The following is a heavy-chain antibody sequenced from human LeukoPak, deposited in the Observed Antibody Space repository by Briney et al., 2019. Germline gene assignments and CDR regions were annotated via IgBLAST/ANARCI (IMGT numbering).Heavy chain of an antibody. CDR3: AKDPHSSGYMYYFDY. J-gene: IGHJ4*02. V-gene: IGHV3-9*01. CDR1: GFTFDDYA. Sequence: GGSLRLSCAASGFTFDDYAMHWVRQAPGKGLEWVSGISWNSGNICYADSVKGRFTISRDNAKNSLYLQMNSLRAEDTALYYCAKDPHSSGYMYYFDYWGQGTLVTVSS. CDR2: ISWNSGNI. D-gene: IGHD3-22*01.